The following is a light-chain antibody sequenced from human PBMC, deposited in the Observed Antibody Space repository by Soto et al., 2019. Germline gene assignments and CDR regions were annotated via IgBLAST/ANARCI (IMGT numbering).Light chain of an antibody. CDR3: FSITTTRTHG. CDR2: KVN. Sequence: HSALTQPAYLSVSPGQSITISFTRTSSAIGAYDYVSWLQQHPGKSPKLMSSKVNNRPAGVSNRCSRSKYGNTAYLTISGLQVEDESEYFCFSITTTRTHGFGTGTKVIFL. V-gene: IGLV2-14*01. J-gene: IGLJ1*01. CDR1: SSAIGAYDY.